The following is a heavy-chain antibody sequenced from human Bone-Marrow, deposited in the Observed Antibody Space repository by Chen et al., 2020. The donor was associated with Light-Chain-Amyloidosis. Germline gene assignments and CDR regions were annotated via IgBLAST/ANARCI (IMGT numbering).Heavy chain of an antibody. D-gene: IGHD2-21*01. V-gene: IGHV3-15*01. CDR3: ASDGGLVVVEAAV. CDR2: IKGEIDGGTT. CDR1: VFSFSNAW. Sequence: EVRLVESGGGVVKPGGSLRLSCEASVFSFSNAWVTWVRQAPGKGLEWLGRIKGEIDGGTTAFAASVQGRFGISRDQTRNTVYLQMSSLKSDDTAIYYCASDGGLVVVEAAVWGQGTQVTVSS. J-gene: IGHJ4*02.